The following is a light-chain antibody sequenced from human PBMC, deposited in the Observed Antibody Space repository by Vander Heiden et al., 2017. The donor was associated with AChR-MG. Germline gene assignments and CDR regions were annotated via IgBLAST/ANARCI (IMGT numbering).Light chain of an antibody. CDR1: SPNIGAGYD. J-gene: IGLJ2*01. CDR2: GNS. V-gene: IGLV1-40*01. CDR3: QSYDSSLSVVV. Sequence: QSVLTQPPSVSGAPGQRVTISCTGSSPNIGAGYDVHWYQQLPGTAPKLLIYGNSNRPSGVPDRFSGPKSGTSASLAITGLQAEDEADYYCQSYDSSLSVVVFGGGTKLTVL.